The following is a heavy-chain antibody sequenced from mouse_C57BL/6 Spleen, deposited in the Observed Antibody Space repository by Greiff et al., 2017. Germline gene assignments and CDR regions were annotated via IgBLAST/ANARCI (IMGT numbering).Heavy chain of an antibody. CDR1: GYTFTSYG. CDR3: ARYLPVVAENAMDY. J-gene: IGHJ4*01. CDR2: IYIGNGYT. Sequence: VQLQQSGAELVRPGSSVKMSCKTSGYTFTSYGINWVKQRPGQGLEWIGYIYIGNGYTEYNEKFKGKATLTSDTSSSTAYMQRSSLTSEDSAIYLCARYLPVVAENAMDYWGQGTSVTVSS. D-gene: IGHD1-1*01. V-gene: IGHV1-58*01.